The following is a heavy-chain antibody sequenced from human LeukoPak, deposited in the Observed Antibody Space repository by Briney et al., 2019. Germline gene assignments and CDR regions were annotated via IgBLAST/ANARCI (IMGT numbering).Heavy chain of an antibody. D-gene: IGHD3-10*01. CDR3: TRSPEGRPIDY. CDR1: GFTFRSYW. J-gene: IGHJ4*02. Sequence: GSLRLSCAASGFTFRSYWMHWVRQAPGKGLVWVSRINSDGSSTSNADSVKGRFTISRDNAKNTLDLQMNSLRAEDTAVYYCTRSPEGRPIDYWSQGTLVTVSS. CDR2: INSDGSST. V-gene: IGHV3-74*01.